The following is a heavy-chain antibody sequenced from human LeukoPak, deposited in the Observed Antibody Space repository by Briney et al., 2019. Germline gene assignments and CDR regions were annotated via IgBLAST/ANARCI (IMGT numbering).Heavy chain of an antibody. V-gene: IGHV3-53*01. Sequence: PGGSLRLSCAASGFTFSSYAMSWVRQAPGKGLEWVSVIYSGGSTYYADSVKGRFTISRDNSKNTLYLQMNSLRAEDTAVYYCARMYGDYFDYWGQGTLVTVSS. CDR2: IYSGGST. D-gene: IGHD4-17*01. CDR1: GFTFSSYA. J-gene: IGHJ4*02. CDR3: ARMYGDYFDY.